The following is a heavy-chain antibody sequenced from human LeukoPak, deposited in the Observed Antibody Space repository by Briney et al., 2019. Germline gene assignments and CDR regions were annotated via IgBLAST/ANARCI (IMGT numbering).Heavy chain of an antibody. CDR3: ARGRLGIAAAGTGYNWFEP. CDR1: GGSFSGYY. CDR2: INHSEST. Sequence: SETLSLTCAVYGGSFSGYYWSRIRQPPGKGLEWIGEINHSESTNSNPPLKSRVTVSVDTSKHQFPLKLSSVADADTAVYYCARGRLGIAAAGTGYNWFEPWGQGTLVTVSS. J-gene: IGHJ5*02. D-gene: IGHD6-13*01. V-gene: IGHV4-34*01.